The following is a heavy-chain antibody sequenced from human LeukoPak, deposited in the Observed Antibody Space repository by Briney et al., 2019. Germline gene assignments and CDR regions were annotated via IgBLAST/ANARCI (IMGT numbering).Heavy chain of an antibody. D-gene: IGHD5-18*01. CDR2: ISGSGGST. Sequence: GRSLRLSCETSGFTFSDYGMHWVRQAPGKGLEWVSAISGSGGSTYYADSVKGRFTISRDNSKNTLYLQMNSLRAEDTAVYYCAKDREDTAMSYFDYWGQGTLVTVSS. CDR3: AKDREDTAMSYFDY. V-gene: IGHV3-23*01. J-gene: IGHJ4*02. CDR1: GFTFSDYG.